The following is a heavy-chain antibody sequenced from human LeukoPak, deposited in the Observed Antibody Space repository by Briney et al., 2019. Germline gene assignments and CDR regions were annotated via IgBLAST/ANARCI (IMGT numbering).Heavy chain of an antibody. CDR3: ATSRPLYYYDSSVQN. CDR1: GYTFTSYD. V-gene: IGHV1-8*01. Sequence: ASVKVSCKASGYTFTSYDINWVRQATGQGLEWMGWMNPNSGNTGYAQKFQGRVTMTRNTSISTAYMELSSLRSEDTAVYYCATSRPLYYYDSSVQNWGQGTLVTVSS. D-gene: IGHD3-22*01. CDR2: MNPNSGNT. J-gene: IGHJ1*01.